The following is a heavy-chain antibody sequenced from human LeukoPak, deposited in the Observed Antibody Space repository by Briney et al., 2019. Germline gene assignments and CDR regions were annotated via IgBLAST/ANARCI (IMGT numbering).Heavy chain of an antibody. D-gene: IGHD5-24*01. Sequence: PSETLSLTCAVYGGSLSGYYWSWVRQAPGKGLEWVSAISGSASSTYHADSVKGRFTISRDNSKNTLYLQMNSLRADDTAVYYCAMKAVPRPRLHDAFDFWGQGTVVSVSS. J-gene: IGHJ3*01. CDR1: GGSLSGYY. V-gene: IGHV3-23*01. CDR2: ISGSASST. CDR3: AMKAVPRPRLHDAFDF.